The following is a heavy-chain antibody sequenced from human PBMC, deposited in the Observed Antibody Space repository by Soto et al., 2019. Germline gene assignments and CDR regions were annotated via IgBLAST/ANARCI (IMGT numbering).Heavy chain of an antibody. CDR2: ISPYNGNT. CDR1: GYTFTSYG. Sequence: ASVKVSCKTSGYTFTSYGISWVRQAPGQGLEWLGWISPYNGNTHYAQKLQGRVSVTADTSTSTAYMELRSLRSDDTAVYYCARGSWLLPNNWFDPWGQGTLLTVSS. D-gene: IGHD3-22*01. V-gene: IGHV1-18*01. CDR3: ARGSWLLPNNWFDP. J-gene: IGHJ5*02.